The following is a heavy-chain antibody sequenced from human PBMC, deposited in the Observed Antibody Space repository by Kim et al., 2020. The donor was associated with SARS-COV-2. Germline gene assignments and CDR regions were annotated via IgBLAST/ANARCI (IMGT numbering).Heavy chain of an antibody. Sequence: GGSLRLSCAASGFTFSSYAMRWVRQAPGKGLEWVSGIYSGGSSTYYADSVKGRFTISRDNSKNTLYLQMNSLRAEDTAVYYCAKGGNSGYYSYWGQGTLVTVSS. J-gene: IGHJ4*02. CDR1: GFTFSSYA. V-gene: IGHV3-23*03. D-gene: IGHD3-22*01. CDR2: IYSGGSST. CDR3: AKGGNSGYYSY.